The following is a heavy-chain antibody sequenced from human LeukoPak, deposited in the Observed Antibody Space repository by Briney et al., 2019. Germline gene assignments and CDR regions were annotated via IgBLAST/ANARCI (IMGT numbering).Heavy chain of an antibody. V-gene: IGHV1-69*06. CDR2: IIPIFGTA. Sequence: ASVKVSCKASGGTFSSYAISWVRQAPGQGLEWMGGIIPIFGTANYAQKFQGRVTVTADKSTSTAYMELSSLRSEDTAVYYCARDYYDSSGYQVGLDYWGQGTLVTVSS. D-gene: IGHD3-22*01. J-gene: IGHJ4*02. CDR3: ARDYYDSSGYQVGLDY. CDR1: GGTFSSYA.